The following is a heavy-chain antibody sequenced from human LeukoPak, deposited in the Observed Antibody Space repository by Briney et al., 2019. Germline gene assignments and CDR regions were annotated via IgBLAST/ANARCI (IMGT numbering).Heavy chain of an antibody. Sequence: GESLKISCKGSGYSFTSYWIGWVLQMPGKGLQWMGIIYPGDSDTRYSPSFQGQVTISADKSISTAYLQWSSLKASADATYYYARDPGYRSGGSCYLNGFDPCHQGTLVTVSS. CDR2: IYPGDSDT. D-gene: IGHD2-15*01. V-gene: IGHV5-51*01. CDR1: GYSFTSYW. CDR3: ARDPGYRSGGSCYLNGFDP. J-gene: IGHJ5*02.